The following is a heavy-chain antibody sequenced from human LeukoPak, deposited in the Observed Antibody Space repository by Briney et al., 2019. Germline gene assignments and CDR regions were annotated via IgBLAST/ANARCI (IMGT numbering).Heavy chain of an antibody. CDR2: IQYDGSNE. D-gene: IGHD3-3*01. CDR3: AKDEDFWSGYCVY. J-gene: IGHJ4*02. Sequence: PGGSLRLSCAASRFSFSSYGMHWVRQAPGKGLDWVAYIQYDGSNEQYADSVKGRFSISRDSSKNTLYLQMNSLRAEDTAVYYCAKDEDFWSGYCVYWGQGTLVTVSS. CDR1: RFSFSSYG. V-gene: IGHV3-30*02.